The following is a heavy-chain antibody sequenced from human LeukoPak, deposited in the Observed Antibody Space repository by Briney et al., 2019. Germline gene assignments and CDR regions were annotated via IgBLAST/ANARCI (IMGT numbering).Heavy chain of an antibody. Sequence: GGSLRLSCAASGFTVSSNYMSWVRQAPGKGLEWVSVIYSGGSTYYADSVEGRFTISRHNSKNTLYLQMNSLRAEDTAVYYCAKAGRTYDFWSGLPSHFDYWGQGTLVTVSS. V-gene: IGHV3-53*04. D-gene: IGHD3-3*01. CDR3: AKAGRTYDFWSGLPSHFDY. J-gene: IGHJ4*02. CDR1: GFTVSSNY. CDR2: IYSGGST.